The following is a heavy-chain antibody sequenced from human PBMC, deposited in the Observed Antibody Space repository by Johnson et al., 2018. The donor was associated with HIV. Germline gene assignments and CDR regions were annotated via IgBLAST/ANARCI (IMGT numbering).Heavy chain of an antibody. CDR2: INWNGGST. Sequence: VQLVESGGGVVRPGGSLRLSCAASGFTFDDYGMSWVRQAPGKGLAWVSGINWNGGSTGYADSVKGRFTISRDHSKNTLYLQMNSQRVEDTALYYCATSGLTLGSSSSHAFDIWGHGTMVTVSS. D-gene: IGHD6-6*01. CDR1: GFTFDDYG. CDR3: ATSGLTLGSSSSHAFDI. J-gene: IGHJ3*02. V-gene: IGHV3-20*04.